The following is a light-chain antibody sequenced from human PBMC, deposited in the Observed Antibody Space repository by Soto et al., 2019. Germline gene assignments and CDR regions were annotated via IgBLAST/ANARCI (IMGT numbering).Light chain of an antibody. Sequence: QSVLTQPPSASGTPGQRGTISCSGSSSDIGTNTVNWYQQLPGTAPKLLIYSSNQRPSGVPDRFSGSKSGTSASLAISGLQSEDEADYYCAAWDDRLNGVVFGGGTKLTVL. CDR1: SSDIGTNT. CDR2: SSN. J-gene: IGLJ2*01. V-gene: IGLV1-44*01. CDR3: AAWDDRLNGVV.